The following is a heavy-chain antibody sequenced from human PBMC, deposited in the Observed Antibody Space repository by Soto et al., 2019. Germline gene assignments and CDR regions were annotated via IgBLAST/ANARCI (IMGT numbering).Heavy chain of an antibody. CDR3: ARGYCSNGVCYRYFDL. V-gene: IGHV3-11*01. D-gene: IGHD2-8*01. CDR2: ISGGGTSI. CDR1: TFTFSDYY. Sequence: PGGSLRLSCAASTFTFSDYYMSWIRQAPGKGLEWVSYISGGGTSIYYADSVKGRFSVSRDNAKTSLYLQMNSLRAEDTAVYYCARGYCSNGVCYRYFDLWGRGTLVTVSS. J-gene: IGHJ2*01.